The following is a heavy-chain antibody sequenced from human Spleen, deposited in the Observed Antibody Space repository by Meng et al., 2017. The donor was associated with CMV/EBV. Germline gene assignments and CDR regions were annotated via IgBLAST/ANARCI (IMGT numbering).Heavy chain of an antibody. D-gene: IGHD1-26*01. CDR2: IRYDGSNK. CDR1: EFTFSTYG. Sequence: LSLTCAASEFTFSTYGIHWVRQAPGRGLEWVAFIRYDGSNKYYADSVKGRFTISRDNSTHTLYLQVNSLRAEDTAVYYCARDSGTYYFDYWGHGTLVTVSS. CDR3: ARDSGTYYFDY. V-gene: IGHV3-30*02. J-gene: IGHJ4*01.